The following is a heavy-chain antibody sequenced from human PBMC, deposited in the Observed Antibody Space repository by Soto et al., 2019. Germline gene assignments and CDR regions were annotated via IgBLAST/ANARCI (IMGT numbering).Heavy chain of an antibody. D-gene: IGHD3-22*01. Sequence: NPXXTLSLPCTVSGGSGNNYYWSWIRQAKGRGVQYIGYISYIGTTNYNPSLKSRVTISVDTSNNQFSMTLTSVTAADTAIYYCTKSGGGYVNSGYYGGDYDSWGRGTLVTVSS. CDR1: GGSGNNYY. J-gene: IGHJ4*02. V-gene: IGHV4-59*02. CDR2: ISYIGTT. CDR3: TKSGGGYVNSGYYGGDYDS.